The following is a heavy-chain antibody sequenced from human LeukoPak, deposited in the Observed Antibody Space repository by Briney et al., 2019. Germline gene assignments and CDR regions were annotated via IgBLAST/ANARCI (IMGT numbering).Heavy chain of an antibody. D-gene: IGHD2-15*01. CDR3: ARKEVGFDP. CDR1: GGSISGGGYS. V-gene: IGHV4-30-2*01. Sequence: SETLSLTCAVSGGSISGGGYSWSWIRQPPGKGLEWIGYIYHSGSTYYNPSLKSRVTISVDRSKNQFSLKLSSVTAADTAVYYCARKEVGFDPWGQGTLVTVSS. CDR2: IYHSGST. J-gene: IGHJ5*02.